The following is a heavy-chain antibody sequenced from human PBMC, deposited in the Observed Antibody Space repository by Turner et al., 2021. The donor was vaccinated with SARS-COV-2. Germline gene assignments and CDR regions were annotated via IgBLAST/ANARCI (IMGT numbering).Heavy chain of an antibody. V-gene: IGHV1-69*01. CDR1: GGTFNTYA. Sequence: QVQLVQSEAEVKKTGSSVYVSCTASGGTFNTYAISWVRLAPGQGLEWMVGIIPIFGTANYAQKVQGRVTITADEPTRTAYMDLSSLRSEDTAVYYCARARGVDYYDSSGQRFDPLGQGTLVTVSS. J-gene: IGHJ5*02. D-gene: IGHD3-22*01. CDR3: ARARGVDYYDSSGQRFDP. CDR2: IIPIFGTA.